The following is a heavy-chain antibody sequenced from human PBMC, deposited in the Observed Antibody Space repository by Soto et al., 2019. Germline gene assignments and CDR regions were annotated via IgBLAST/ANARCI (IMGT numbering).Heavy chain of an antibody. V-gene: IGHV1-69*13. CDR1: GYTFTGYY. CDR2: IIPIFGTA. J-gene: IGHJ6*02. CDR3: AACYYDSSGYGPRSGGMDV. D-gene: IGHD3-22*01. Sequence: ASVKVSCKASGYTFTGYYMHWVRQAPGQGLEWMGWIIPIFGTANYAQKFQGRVTITADESTSTAYMELSSLTSEDTAVYYCAACYYDSSGYGPRSGGMDVWGQGTTVTVSS.